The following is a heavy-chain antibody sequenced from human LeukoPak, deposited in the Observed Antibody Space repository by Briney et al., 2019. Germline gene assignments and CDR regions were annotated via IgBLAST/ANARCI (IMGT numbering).Heavy chain of an antibody. J-gene: IGHJ4*02. CDR2: ISTSSSYI. D-gene: IGHD3-3*01. V-gene: IGHV3-21*01. Sequence: PGGSLRLSCAASGFAFSSYNMNWVRQAPGKGLEWVSSISTSSSYIYYADSLKGRFTTSRDNAKNSLFLQMNNLGAEDTAVYYCARVVIGEIYDFWSGYYNDWGQGTLVTVSS. CDR1: GFAFSSYN. CDR3: ARVVIGEIYDFWSGYYND.